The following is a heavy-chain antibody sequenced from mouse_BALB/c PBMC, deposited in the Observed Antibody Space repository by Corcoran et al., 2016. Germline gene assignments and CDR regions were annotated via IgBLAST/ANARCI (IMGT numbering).Heavy chain of an antibody. CDR2: IDPANCNT. V-gene: IGHV14-3*02. Sequence: EVQLQQSGAELVKPGASVKLSCTASGFNINDIYMHWVKQRPEQGLEWIGRIDPANCNTKYDPKFQGKATITADTSSNTAYLQLSSLTSEDTAVYYCARRYGKGSYFDYWGQGTTLTVSS. CDR1: GFNINDIY. J-gene: IGHJ2*01. D-gene: IGHD2-10*02. CDR3: ARRYGKGSYFDY.